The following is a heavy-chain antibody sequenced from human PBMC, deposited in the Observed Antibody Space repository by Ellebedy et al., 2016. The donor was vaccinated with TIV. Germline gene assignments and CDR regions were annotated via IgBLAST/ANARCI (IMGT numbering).Heavy chain of an antibody. D-gene: IGHD6-13*01. CDR2: ISNTGSRT. CDR1: GFTFSSYA. CDR3: ARDGVTGNSRWDWLDP. V-gene: IGHV3-23*01. J-gene: IGHJ5*02. Sequence: PGGSLRLSCAASGFTFSSYAMSWVRQAPGKGLEWVSTISNTGSRTYYADSVKGRFTISRDNSMNTLYLRMHSLRAEDSAIYYCARDGVTGNSRWDWLDPWGQGTLVTVSS.